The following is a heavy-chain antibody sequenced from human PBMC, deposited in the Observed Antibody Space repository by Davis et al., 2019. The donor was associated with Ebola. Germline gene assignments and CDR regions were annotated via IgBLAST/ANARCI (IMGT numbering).Heavy chain of an antibody. Sequence: GGSLTLSCAASGFTFSSYAMTWVCQAPGKGLEWVSAISGSGGTTYYAGSVKGRFTVSRDNSKKTMYLQMNSLRAEDTAVYYCARSGLSFGVVKYHYGMDVWGKGTTVTVSS. CDR1: GFTFSSYA. D-gene: IGHD3-3*01. V-gene: IGHV3-23*01. CDR3: ARSGLSFGVVKYHYGMDV. CDR2: ISGSGGTT. J-gene: IGHJ6*04.